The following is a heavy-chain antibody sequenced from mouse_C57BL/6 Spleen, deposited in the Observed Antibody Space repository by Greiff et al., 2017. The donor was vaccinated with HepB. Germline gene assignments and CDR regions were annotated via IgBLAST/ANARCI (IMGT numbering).Heavy chain of an antibody. J-gene: IGHJ3*01. CDR3: ARSEYYDYSAWFAY. Sequence: VQLQQSGAELVKPGASVKISCKASGYAFSSYWMNWVKQRPGKGLEWIGQIYPGDGDTNYNGKFKGKATLTADKSSSTAYMQLSSLTSEESAVYFCARSEYYDYSAWFAYWGQGTLVTVSA. CDR1: GYAFSSYW. V-gene: IGHV1-80*01. D-gene: IGHD2-4*01. CDR2: IYPGDGDT.